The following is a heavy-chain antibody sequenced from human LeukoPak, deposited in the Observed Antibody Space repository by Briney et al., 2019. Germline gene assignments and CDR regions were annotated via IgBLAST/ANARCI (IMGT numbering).Heavy chain of an antibody. CDR3: ARGDEYIYGYGY. Sequence: PSETLSLTCTVSGGSISSGGYYWSWIRQPPGKGLEWIGEINHSGSTNYNPSLKSRVTISVDTSKNQFSLKLSSVTAADTAVYYCARGDEYIYGYGYWGQGTLVTVSS. CDR1: GGSISSGGYY. J-gene: IGHJ4*02. V-gene: IGHV4-39*07. D-gene: IGHD5-18*01. CDR2: INHSGST.